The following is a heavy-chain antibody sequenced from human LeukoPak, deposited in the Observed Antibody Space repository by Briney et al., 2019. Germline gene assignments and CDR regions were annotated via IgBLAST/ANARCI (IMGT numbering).Heavy chain of an antibody. CDR1: GFTFSSYS. CDR3: VRFRTGTNGVINWFDP. J-gene: IGHJ5*02. Sequence: GGSLRLSCAASGFTFSSYSMNWVRQAPGKGLEWVSYISSSSSTIYYADSVKGRFTISRDNAKNSLYLQMNSLRAEDTAVYYCVRFRTGTNGVINWFDPWGQGTLVTVSS. D-gene: IGHD2-8*01. CDR2: ISSSSSTI. V-gene: IGHV3-48*01.